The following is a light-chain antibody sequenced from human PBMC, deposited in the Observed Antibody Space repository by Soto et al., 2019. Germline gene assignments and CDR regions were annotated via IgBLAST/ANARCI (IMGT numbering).Light chain of an antibody. CDR1: QSVGSN. CDR3: QQAKGFPPT. V-gene: IGKV3-15*01. CDR2: GTS. Sequence: EVVMTQSPATLSVSPGESATLSCRASQSVGSNLAWYQQKPGQPPRLLLYGTSTRATGIPARISGSGSGTEFTLTISSLQPEDFATFYCQQAKGFPPTFGQGTKVEIK. J-gene: IGKJ2*01.